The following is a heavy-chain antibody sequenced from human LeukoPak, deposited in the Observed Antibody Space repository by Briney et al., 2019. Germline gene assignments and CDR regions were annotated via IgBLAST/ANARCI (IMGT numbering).Heavy chain of an antibody. CDR3: AREYYDILTGYYYYYYGMDV. V-gene: IGHV1-2*02. J-gene: IGHJ6*02. CDR2: LNPNSGGT. Sequence: ASVKVSCKASGYTFTGYYMHWVRQAPGQGLEWMGWLNPNSGGTNYAQKFQGRVTMTRDTPISTAYMELSRLRSDDTAVYYCAREYYDILTGYYYYYYGMDVWGQGTTVTVSS. D-gene: IGHD3-9*01. CDR1: GYTFTGYY.